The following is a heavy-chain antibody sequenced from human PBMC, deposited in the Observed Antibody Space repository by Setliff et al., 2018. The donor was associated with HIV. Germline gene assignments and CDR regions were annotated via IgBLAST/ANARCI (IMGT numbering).Heavy chain of an antibody. V-gene: IGHV4-4*08. CDR3: ARGGFVVVVAATGKHDY. Sequence: PSETLSLTCTVSGGSISSHYWSWIRQPPGKGLEWIGHIYTSGSTNYNPSLKSRVTISVDTSKNQFSLKLSSVTAADTAVYYCARGGFVVVVAATGKHDYWGQGTLVTVSS. CDR1: GGSISSHY. D-gene: IGHD2-15*01. CDR2: IYTSGST. J-gene: IGHJ4*02.